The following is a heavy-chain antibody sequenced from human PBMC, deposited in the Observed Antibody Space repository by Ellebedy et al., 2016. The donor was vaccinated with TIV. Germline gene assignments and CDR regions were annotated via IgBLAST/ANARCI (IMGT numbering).Heavy chain of an antibody. Sequence: GSLRLSCAASGFPFSDYYMSWVRQAPGKGLEWIGNIFDTGSTYYNPSLKSRVTISVDTSKNQFSLKLSSVTAADTAVYYCARSLLIFTFDKCYFDLWGRGTLVTVSS. J-gene: IGHJ2*01. CDR1: GFPFSDYY. V-gene: IGHV4-34*12. CDR2: IFDTGST. D-gene: IGHD3/OR15-3a*01. CDR3: ARSLLIFTFDKCYFDL.